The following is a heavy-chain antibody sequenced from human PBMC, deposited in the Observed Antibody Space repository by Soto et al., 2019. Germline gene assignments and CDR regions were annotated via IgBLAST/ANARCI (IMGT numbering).Heavy chain of an antibody. CDR3: ARADCSGGSCYSIARWFDP. Sequence: QVQLQESGPGLVKPSQTLSLTCTVSGGSISSGGYYWSWIRQHPGKGLEWIGNIYYSGSTYYNPSLKNRVTISVDTSKNQFSLKLSSVTAADTAVYYCARADCSGGSCYSIARWFDPWGQGTLVTVSS. V-gene: IGHV4-31*03. J-gene: IGHJ5*02. D-gene: IGHD2-15*01. CDR1: GGSISSGGYY. CDR2: IYYSGST.